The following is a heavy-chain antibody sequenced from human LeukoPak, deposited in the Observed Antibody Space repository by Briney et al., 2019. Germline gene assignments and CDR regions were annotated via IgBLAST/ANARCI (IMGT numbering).Heavy chain of an antibody. CDR3: AAAVAGTSLFDY. D-gene: IGHD6-19*01. CDR1: GFTFTSSA. CDR2: IVVGSGNT. Sequence: ASVKVSCKASGFTFTSSAMQWVRQARGQRLEWIGWIVVGSGNTNYAQKFQERVTITRDMSTSTAYMELSSLRSEDTAVYCCAAAVAGTSLFDYWGQGTLVTVSS. V-gene: IGHV1-58*02. J-gene: IGHJ4*02.